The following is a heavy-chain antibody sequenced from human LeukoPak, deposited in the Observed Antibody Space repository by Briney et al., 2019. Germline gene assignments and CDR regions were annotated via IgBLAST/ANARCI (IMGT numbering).Heavy chain of an antibody. J-gene: IGHJ4*02. Sequence: GRSLRLSCTASGFTFGDYAMSWVRQAPGKGLEWVGFIRSKAYGGTTEYAASVKGRFTISRDDSKSIAYLQVNSLKTEDTAVYYCKSFAYYGSGSYYNLFGYWGQGTLVTVSS. V-gene: IGHV3-49*04. D-gene: IGHD3-10*01. CDR1: GFTFGDYA. CDR2: IRSKAYGGTT. CDR3: KSFAYYGSGSYYNLFGY.